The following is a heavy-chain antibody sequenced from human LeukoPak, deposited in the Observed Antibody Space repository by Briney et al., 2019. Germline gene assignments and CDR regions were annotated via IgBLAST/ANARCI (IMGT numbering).Heavy chain of an antibody. CDR3: ARDYDGSGSYYYWFDP. CDR2: ISSSGSYI. J-gene: IGHJ5*02. CDR1: GFTFSSYS. V-gene: IGHV3-21*01. D-gene: IGHD3-10*01. Sequence: GGSLRLSCAASGFTFSSYSMNWVRQAPGKGLEWVSSISSSGSYIYYADSVKGRFTISRDNAKNSLYLQMNSLRAEDRAVYYCARDYDGSGSYYYWFDPWGQGTLVTVSS.